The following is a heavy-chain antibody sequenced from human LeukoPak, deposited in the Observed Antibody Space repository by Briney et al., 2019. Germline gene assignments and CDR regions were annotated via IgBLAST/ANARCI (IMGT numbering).Heavy chain of an antibody. J-gene: IGHJ4*02. CDR3: TRGRYYFDY. CDR2: IDSGVSST. V-gene: IGHV3-74*01. Sequence: PGGSLRLSCAAFGFTFSSYWMHWVRQAPGKGLVWVSRIDSGVSSTIYADSVKGRFTISRDNAKNTLYLQMNSLRAEDTAVYYCTRGRYYFDYWGQGTLVTVSS. D-gene: IGHD4-17*01. CDR1: GFTFSSYW.